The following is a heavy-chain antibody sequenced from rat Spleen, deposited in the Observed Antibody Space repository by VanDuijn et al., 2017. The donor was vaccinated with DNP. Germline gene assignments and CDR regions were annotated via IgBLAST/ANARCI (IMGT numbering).Heavy chain of an antibody. J-gene: IGHJ3*01. Sequence: EVQLVESGGGLVQPGRSLKLSCAASGFTFSDYYMAWVRQAPTKGLEWVTYITYDGGCTYYRDSVKGRFTISRDNAKSTLYLQMNSLRSEDMATYYCARPHGYNNGGFAYWGQGTLVTVSS. CDR1: GFTFSDYY. D-gene: IGHD1-4*01. CDR2: ITYDGGCT. V-gene: IGHV5-22*01. CDR3: ARPHGYNNGGFAY.